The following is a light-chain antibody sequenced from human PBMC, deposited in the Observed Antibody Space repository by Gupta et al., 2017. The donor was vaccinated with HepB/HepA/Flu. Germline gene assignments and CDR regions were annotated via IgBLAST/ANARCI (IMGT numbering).Light chain of an antibody. Sequence: SLLTQPPSESGTPGQRVTISCSGRDSNIGSNTVNWYQHLPGTTPKLLIYNNDQRPSGVPDRFSGSKSGTSASLAISGLQSEDEADFYCSAWDETLNGLVFGGGTKLTVL. CDR2: NND. CDR1: DSNIGSNT. J-gene: IGLJ3*02. V-gene: IGLV1-44*01. CDR3: SAWDETLNGLV.